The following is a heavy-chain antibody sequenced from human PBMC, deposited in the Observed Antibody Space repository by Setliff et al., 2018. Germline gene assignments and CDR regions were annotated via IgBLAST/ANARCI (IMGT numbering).Heavy chain of an antibody. CDR2: IFYSGDT. CDR1: GGSVTSHY. D-gene: IGHD6-19*01. V-gene: IGHV4-59*02. J-gene: IGHJ6*03. Sequence: SETLSLTCAVSGGSVTSHYWSWIRQPPGKGLEWIGFIFYSGDTNYNPSLKSRVTISVDKSTKQFSLKLNSVTAADTAVYYCVRTDYSDGRYSMDVRGKGTTVTVS. CDR3: VRTDYSDGRYSMDV.